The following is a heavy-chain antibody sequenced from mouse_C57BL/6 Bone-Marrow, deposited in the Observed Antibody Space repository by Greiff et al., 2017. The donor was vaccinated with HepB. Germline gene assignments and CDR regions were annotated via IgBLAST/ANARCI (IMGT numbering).Heavy chain of an antibody. Sequence: EVKLVESGGGLVKPGGSLKLSCAASGFTFSSYAMSWVRQTPEKRLEWVATISDGGSYTYYPDNVKGRFTISRDNAKNNLYLQMSHLKSEDTAMYYCARGFSATVVASEYAMDYWGQGTSVTGSS. V-gene: IGHV5-4*03. CDR1: GFTFSSYA. CDR2: ISDGGSYT. CDR3: ARGFSATVVASEYAMDY. D-gene: IGHD1-1*01. J-gene: IGHJ4*01.